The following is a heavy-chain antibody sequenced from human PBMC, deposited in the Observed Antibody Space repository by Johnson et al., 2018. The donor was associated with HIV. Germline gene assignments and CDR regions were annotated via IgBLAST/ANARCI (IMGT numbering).Heavy chain of an antibody. CDR1: GFTFSSYA. D-gene: IGHD4-23*01. CDR3: AKDPVVSRAFDI. CDR2: ISGSGGST. J-gene: IGHJ3*02. Sequence: EVQLMESGGGLVQAGESLGLSCAASGFTFSSYAMNWVRQAPGKGLEWVSAISGSGGSTYYADSVKGRFTISRDNSKNTLYLQMNSLRAEDRAVYYCAKDPVVSRAFDIWGQWTMVTVSS. V-gene: IGHV3-23*01.